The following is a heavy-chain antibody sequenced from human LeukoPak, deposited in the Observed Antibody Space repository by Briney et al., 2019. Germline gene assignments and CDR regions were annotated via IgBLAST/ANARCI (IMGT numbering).Heavy chain of an antibody. Sequence: SETLSLTCTVSGGSISSSNYYWGWIRQPPGKGLEWIGTIHYSGSTYYNPSLKSRITISVDTSKNQFSLKMRSVTAADTAVYYCARPTSKLGSFDYWGQGTLVTVSS. V-gene: IGHV4-39*01. CDR1: GGSISSSNYY. CDR3: ARPTSKLGSFDY. CDR2: IHYSGST. J-gene: IGHJ4*02. D-gene: IGHD2/OR15-2a*01.